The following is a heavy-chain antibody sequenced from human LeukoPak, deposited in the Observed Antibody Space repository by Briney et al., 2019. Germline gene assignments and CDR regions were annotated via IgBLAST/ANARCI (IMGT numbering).Heavy chain of an antibody. D-gene: IGHD1-26*01. V-gene: IGHV3-20*04. CDR3: ARDLYSGSYSPQGY. CDR2: INWNGGST. CDR1: GFTFDDYG. J-gene: IGHJ4*02. Sequence: GGSLRLSCAASGFTFDDYGMSWVRPAPGKGLEWVSGINWNGGSTGYADSVKGRFTISRDNAKNSLYLQMNSLRAEDTALYYCARDLYSGSYSPQGYWGQGTLVTVSS.